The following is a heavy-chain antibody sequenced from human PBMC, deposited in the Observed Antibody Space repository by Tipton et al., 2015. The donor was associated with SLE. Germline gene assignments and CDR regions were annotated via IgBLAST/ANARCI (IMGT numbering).Heavy chain of an antibody. CDR1: GDSITTYY. V-gene: IGHV4-59*01. Sequence: TLSPTCTVSGDSITTYYWSWIRQPPGKGLEWIGFISYSGNTNYNPSLKSRVTISVGTSKNQFSLILSSLTAADTAVYYCARRVRGGWYDYWGQGTLVTVSS. J-gene: IGHJ4*02. D-gene: IGHD6-19*01. CDR3: ARRVRGGWYDY. CDR2: ISYSGNT.